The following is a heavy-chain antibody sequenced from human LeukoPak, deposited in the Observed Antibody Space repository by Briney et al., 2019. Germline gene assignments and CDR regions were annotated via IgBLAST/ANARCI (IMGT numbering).Heavy chain of an antibody. CDR1: GYSFTDYY. CDR2: INSNSGST. CDR3: ARIGRNLSWFDP. V-gene: IGHV1-2*02. J-gene: IGHJ5*02. Sequence: ASVKVSCKASGYSFTDYYMHWVRQAPGQGLEWMGWINSNSGSTNYAQKFQGRVTMTRDTSISTAYVELSSLRSDDTAVYYCARIGRNLSWFDPWGQGTLVTVSS.